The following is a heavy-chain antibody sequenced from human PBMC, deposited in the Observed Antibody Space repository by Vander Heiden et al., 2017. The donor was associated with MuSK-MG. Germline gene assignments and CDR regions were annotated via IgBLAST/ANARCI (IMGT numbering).Heavy chain of an antibody. V-gene: IGHV4-34*01. Sequence: QVQLQQWGAGLLKPSETLSLTCAVYGWSFSGYYWSWIRQPPGKGLEWIGEINHSGSTNYNPSLKSRVTISVDTSKNQFSLKLSSVTAADTAVYYCARGDYDFWSGYLDNWFDPWGQGTLVTVSS. CDR1: GWSFSGYY. J-gene: IGHJ5*02. CDR3: ARGDYDFWSGYLDNWFDP. D-gene: IGHD3-3*01. CDR2: INHSGST.